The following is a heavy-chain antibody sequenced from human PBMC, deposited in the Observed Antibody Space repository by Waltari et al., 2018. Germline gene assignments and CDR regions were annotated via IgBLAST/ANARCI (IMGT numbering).Heavy chain of an antibody. CDR1: GFTFSSYA. D-gene: IGHD6-19*01. CDR2: ISGSGGST. J-gene: IGHJ4*02. CDR3: ANLYSSGWYGY. Sequence: EVQLLESGGGLVQPGGSLRLSCAASGFTFSSYAMSWVRQAPGEGLEWVSAISGSGGSTYYADSVKGRFTISRDNSKNTLYLQMNSLRAEDTAVYYCANLYSSGWYGYWGQGTLVTVSS. V-gene: IGHV3-23*01.